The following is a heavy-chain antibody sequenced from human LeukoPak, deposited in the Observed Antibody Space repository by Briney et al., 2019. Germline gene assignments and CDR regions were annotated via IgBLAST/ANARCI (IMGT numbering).Heavy chain of an antibody. CDR3: ARVSRDYGDLDS. CDR2: ITYSSRYI. J-gene: IGHJ4*02. D-gene: IGHD4-17*01. CDR1: GFTFRNHA. Sequence: PGGSLRLSCAASGFTFRNHAMNWVRQAPGKGLEWVSSITYSSRYIYYADSVKGRFISSRDNTQNSLYLQVNSLRAEDTAVYYCARVSRDYGDLDSWGQGTLVTVSS. V-gene: IGHV3-21*01.